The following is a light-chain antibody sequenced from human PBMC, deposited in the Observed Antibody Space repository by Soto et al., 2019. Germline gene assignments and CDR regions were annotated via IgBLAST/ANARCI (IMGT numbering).Light chain of an antibody. Sequence: DIQMTQSPSSLSASVGDRVTITCQASQDISNYLNWYQQKPGKAPKLLIYDASNLETGVPSRFSGSRSGTDFTFTISSLQPEDIATYYCQQYDNLPCTFGQGTKLESK. CDR3: QQYDNLPCT. CDR1: QDISNY. V-gene: IGKV1-33*01. CDR2: DAS. J-gene: IGKJ2*02.